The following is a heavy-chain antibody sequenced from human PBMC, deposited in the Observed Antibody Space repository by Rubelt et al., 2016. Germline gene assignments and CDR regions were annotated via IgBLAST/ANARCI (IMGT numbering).Heavy chain of an antibody. CDR1: GFTFSTIS. CDR2: ISSRSTYR. CDR3: ARVMGGSAVLFDY. J-gene: IGHJ4*02. V-gene: IGHV3-21*02. Sequence: EVQLVESGGGLVKPGGSLTLSCAASGFTFSTISMNWVRQPPGKGLEWVSSISSRSTYRYYADSVRGRFTISRDNTNNTLFLKMHSLRAEETAVYYCARVMGGSAVLFDYWGQGTLVTVSS. D-gene: IGHD3-10*01.